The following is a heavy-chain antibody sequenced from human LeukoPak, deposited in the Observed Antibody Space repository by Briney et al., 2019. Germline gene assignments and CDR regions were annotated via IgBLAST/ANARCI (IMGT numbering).Heavy chain of an antibody. CDR2: IYSGGSR. Sequence: GGSLRLSCAASGFTVSSNYMSWVRQAPGKGLEWVSVIYSGGSRYYAVSVKGRFTISRDNSKNTLYLQMNSLRAEDTAVYYCARDLAFDIWGQGTMVTVSS. CDR3: ARDLAFDI. V-gene: IGHV3-66*02. CDR1: GFTVSSNY. J-gene: IGHJ3*02.